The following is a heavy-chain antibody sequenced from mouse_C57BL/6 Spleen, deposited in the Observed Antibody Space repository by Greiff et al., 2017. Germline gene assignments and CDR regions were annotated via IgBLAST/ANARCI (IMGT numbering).Heavy chain of an antibody. D-gene: IGHD1-1*01. CDR2: ISYDGSN. CDR1: GYSITSGYY. J-gene: IGHJ3*01. CDR3: ARDRDYYGSSYGFAY. Sequence: EVKLQESGPGLVKPSQSLSLTCSVTGYSITSGYYWNWIRQFPGNKLEWMGYISYDGSNNYNPSLKNRISITRDTSKNQFFLKLNSVTTEDTATYYCARDRDYYGSSYGFAYWGQGTLVTVSA. V-gene: IGHV3-6*01.